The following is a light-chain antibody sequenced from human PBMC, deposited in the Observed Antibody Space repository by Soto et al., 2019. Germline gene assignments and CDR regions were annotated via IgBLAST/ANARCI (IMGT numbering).Light chain of an antibody. CDR1: QGISSY. CDR2: AAS. V-gene: IGKV1-8*01. CDR3: QQYYSYPPT. J-gene: IGKJ3*01. Sequence: AIRMTQSPSSLSASAGDRVTITCRASQGISSYLAWYQQKQGKAPKLLIYAASTLQSGVPSRFSGSGSGTDFTLTISCLQSEDFATYYCQQYYSYPPTFGPGTKVDIK.